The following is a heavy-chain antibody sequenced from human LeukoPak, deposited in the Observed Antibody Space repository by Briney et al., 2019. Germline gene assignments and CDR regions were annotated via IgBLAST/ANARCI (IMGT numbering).Heavy chain of an antibody. V-gene: IGHV3-21*01. D-gene: IGHD3-9*01. CDR1: GFSFSGYN. Sequence: GGSLRLSCAASGFSFSGYNMNWVRQAPGKGLEWVSSITSSSAYIYHADSVKGRFTISRDNAKNSPYLQMNSLRAEDTAVYYCARVLRDYYFDFWGQGTLVTVSS. CDR2: ITSSSAYI. CDR3: ARVLRDYYFDF. J-gene: IGHJ4*02.